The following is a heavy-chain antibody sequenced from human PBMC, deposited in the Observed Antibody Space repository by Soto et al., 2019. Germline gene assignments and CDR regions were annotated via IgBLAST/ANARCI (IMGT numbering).Heavy chain of an antibody. CDR1: GYTFTSYY. D-gene: IGHD2-21*02. Sequence: ASVKGSRNAAGYTFTSYYIHWVRQAPGQGLEWMGIINPSGGSTSYAQKFQGRVTMTRDTSTSTVYMELSSLRSEDTAVYYCARVMGGDCFDFDYWGQGTLVTVSS. V-gene: IGHV1-46*01. J-gene: IGHJ4*02. CDR3: ARVMGGDCFDFDY. CDR2: INPSGGST.